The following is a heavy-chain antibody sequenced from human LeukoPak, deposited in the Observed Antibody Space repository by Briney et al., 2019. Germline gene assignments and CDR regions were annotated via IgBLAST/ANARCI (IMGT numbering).Heavy chain of an antibody. Sequence: ASVKVSCKASGYTFTSYYMHWVRQAPGQGLEWLGMINPSSGNARYAQQFQGRVTMAWDTSTSTMYMELSSLRSEDTAVYYCSRDTRAADAEYFQHWGQGTLVIVYS. CDR1: GYTFTSYY. CDR3: SRDTRAADAEYFQH. CDR2: INPSSGNA. J-gene: IGHJ1*01. V-gene: IGHV1-46*01. D-gene: IGHD2-15*01.